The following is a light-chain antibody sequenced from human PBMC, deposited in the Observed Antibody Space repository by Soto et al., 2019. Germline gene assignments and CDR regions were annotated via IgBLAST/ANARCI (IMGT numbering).Light chain of an antibody. V-gene: IGLV2-14*01. Sequence: ALTPPASVSGSPGQSITISCTGTSSDVGGYNYVSWYQQHPGKAPKLMIYDVSNRPSGVSNRFSGSKSGNTASLTISGLQAEDEADYYCSSYTSSSTRVFGTGTKVTVL. J-gene: IGLJ1*01. CDR3: SSYTSSSTRV. CDR2: DVS. CDR1: SSDVGGYNY.